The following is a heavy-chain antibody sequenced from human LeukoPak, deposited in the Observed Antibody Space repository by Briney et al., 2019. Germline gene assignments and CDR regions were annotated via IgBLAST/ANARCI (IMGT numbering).Heavy chain of an antibody. V-gene: IGHV3-33*01. CDR1: GFTFSTYA. J-gene: IGHJ4*02. CDR2: IWYDGSKR. Sequence: GGSLRLSCAASGFTFSTYAMHWVRQAPGKGLQWVAFIWYDGSKRHYADSVKGRFTISRDKSKNTLYLQMNSLRAEDTAVYYCARDGGSSWFSTYYFDYWGQGTLVTVSS. D-gene: IGHD6-13*01. CDR3: ARDGGSSWFSTYYFDY.